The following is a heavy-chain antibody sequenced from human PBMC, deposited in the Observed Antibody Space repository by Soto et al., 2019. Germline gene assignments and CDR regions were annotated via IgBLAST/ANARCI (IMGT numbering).Heavy chain of an antibody. CDR1: GYPFTTYW. CDR3: ARLMDYYGSGSYLGWFDP. CDR2: IYPGDSDT. J-gene: IGHJ5*02. Sequence: GESLKISCKGSGYPFTTYWIGWVRQTPGKGLEWMGIIYPGDSDTKYSPSFQGQVTISADKSISTAYLQWSSLKASDTAMYYCARLMDYYGSGSYLGWFDPWGQGTLVTVAS. V-gene: IGHV5-51*01. D-gene: IGHD3-10*01.